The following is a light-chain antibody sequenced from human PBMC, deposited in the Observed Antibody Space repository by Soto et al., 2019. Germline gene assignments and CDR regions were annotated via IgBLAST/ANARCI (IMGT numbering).Light chain of an antibody. Sequence: AIQLTQSPSSLSASVGDRVTITCRTLQGIATALAWYQCKPGKPPKLLISFASTLESGVPSRFSGSGSGTDFTLTISCLQPEDFASYVCQQFNAYPLTFGGGPRVAI. CDR2: FAS. V-gene: IGKV1-13*02. CDR1: QGIATA. J-gene: IGKJ4*01. CDR3: QQFNAYPLT.